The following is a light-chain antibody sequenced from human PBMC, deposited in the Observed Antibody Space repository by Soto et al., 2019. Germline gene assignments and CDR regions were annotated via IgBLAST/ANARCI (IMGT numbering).Light chain of an antibody. Sequence: ENVLTQSPATLSLSPGERATLSCRASQSVSSYLAWYQQKPGQAPRLLIYDASNRATGIPVRFSGSGSGTDFTLTISSLEPEDFGFYYCQQRSNWPLTFGGGTKLEIK. CDR2: DAS. CDR1: QSVSSY. V-gene: IGKV3-11*01. CDR3: QQRSNWPLT. J-gene: IGKJ4*01.